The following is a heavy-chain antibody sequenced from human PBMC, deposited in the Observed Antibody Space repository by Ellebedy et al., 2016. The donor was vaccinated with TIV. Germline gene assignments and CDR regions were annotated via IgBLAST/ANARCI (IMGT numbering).Heavy chain of an antibody. Sequence: PGGSLRLSCAASGFTFTNYAIHWVRQGPGKGLVWVSHINDDGNRITYADSVKGRFATSRAIARTTLFLQMDSLRAEDTAVYYCVRDRMGATYTFDMWGQGTMVTVSS. D-gene: IGHD2-21*01. CDR1: GFTFTNYA. J-gene: IGHJ3*02. V-gene: IGHV3-74*01. CDR2: INDDGNRI. CDR3: VRDRMGATYTFDM.